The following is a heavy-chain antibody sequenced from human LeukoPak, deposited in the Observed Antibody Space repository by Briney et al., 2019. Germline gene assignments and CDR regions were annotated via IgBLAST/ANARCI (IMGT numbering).Heavy chain of an antibody. Sequence: SGPTLVKPTPTLTLTCTFSGFSLNTHAVAVGWVRQPPGQALEWLTFIYGNDDKRYSPSLESRLTIIKDTSKKQVVLIMTDMDYVDTATYYCVYRTKVTSVDHWGQGTLVTVSP. CDR2: IYGNDDK. D-gene: IGHD4-17*01. CDR3: VYRTKVTSVDH. V-gene: IGHV2-5*01. J-gene: IGHJ4*02. CDR1: GFSLNTHAVA.